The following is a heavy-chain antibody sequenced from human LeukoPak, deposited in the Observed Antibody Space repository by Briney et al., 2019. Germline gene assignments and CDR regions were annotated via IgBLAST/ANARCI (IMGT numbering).Heavy chain of an antibody. J-gene: IGHJ4*02. CDR1: GGSFSGYY. CDR3: ARGDENETRAQGY. D-gene: IGHD3-10*01. V-gene: IGHV4-34*01. Sequence: PSETLSLTCAVYGGSFSGYYWSWIRQPPGKGLEWIGEINHSGSTNYNPSLKRRVTISVDTSKNQFSLKLSYVTAADTAVYYCARGDENETRAQGYWGQGTLVTVSS. CDR2: INHSGST.